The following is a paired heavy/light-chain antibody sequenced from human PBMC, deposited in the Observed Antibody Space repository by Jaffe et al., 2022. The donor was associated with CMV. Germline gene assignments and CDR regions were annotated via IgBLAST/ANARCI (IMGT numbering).Light chain of an antibody. V-gene: IGKV3-20*01. Sequence: EIVLTQSPGTLSLSPGEGATLSCRASQSVSNNYLAWFQQKPGQPPRLLIYGASSRATGIPDRFSGSGSGTDFTLTISRLEPEDFALYHCQQYSSSSITFGQGTRLEIK. CDR3: QQYSSSSIT. J-gene: IGKJ5*01. CDR1: QSVSNNY. CDR2: GAS.
Heavy chain of an antibody. CDR1: GGSFSGYA. CDR2: TIPMHDIT. D-gene: IGHD6-19*01. J-gene: IGHJ6*03. V-gene: IGHV1-69*09. CDR3: ARESYSSGWSRLYYFYYMDV. Sequence: QAQLVQSGAEVKKPGSSVKVSCKVSGGSFSGYAISWVRQAPGQGLEWMGRTIPMHDITNFASSFQGRLTITADKSTRTVYMDLSGLRSEDTAVYYCARESYSSGWSRLYYFYYMDVWGKGTTVTVSS.